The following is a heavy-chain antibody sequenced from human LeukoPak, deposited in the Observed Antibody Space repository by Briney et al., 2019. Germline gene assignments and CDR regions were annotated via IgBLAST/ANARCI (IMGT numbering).Heavy chain of an antibody. CDR2: ISGNGGTT. CDR3: VHSRGWLIDY. CDR1: GFIFDDNV. D-gene: IGHD6-19*01. V-gene: IGHV3-43*02. Sequence: GGSLRLSCVASGFIFDDNVMHWVRQVPGRGLEWVSLISGNGGTTYYADSVKGRFTMSRDNSKNSLYLQMNSPTTEDTAFYYCVHSRGWLIDYWGQGTLVTVSS. J-gene: IGHJ4*02.